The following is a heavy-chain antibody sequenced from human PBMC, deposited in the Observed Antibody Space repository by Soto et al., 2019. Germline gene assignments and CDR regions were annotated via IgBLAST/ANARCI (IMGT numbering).Heavy chain of an antibody. V-gene: IGHV2-70*17. CDR1: GFSLSTSGMS. J-gene: IGHJ4*02. CDR2: IDWDDDK. CDR3: VRLGGGYGRGGIGYFDY. Sequence: GSGPTLVNPTQTLTLTCTFSGFSLSTSGMSVNWIRQPPGKALEWLARIDWDDDKFYSTSLKTRLTISKDTSKNQVVLTVTNMDPVDTATYYCVRLGGGYGRGGIGYFDYWGQGTLVTVSS. D-gene: IGHD3-16*01.